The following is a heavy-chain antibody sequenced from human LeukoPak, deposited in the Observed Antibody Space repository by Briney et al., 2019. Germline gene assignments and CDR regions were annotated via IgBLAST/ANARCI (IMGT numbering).Heavy chain of an antibody. CDR3: ASTTYGDYDAFDI. V-gene: IGHV1-69*02. CDR1: GGTFSSYT. Sequence: SVKVSCKASGGTFSSYTISWVRQAPGQGLEWMGRIIPILGIANYAQKLQGRVTITADKSTSTAYMELGSLRSEDTAVYYCASTTYGDYDAFDIWGQGTMVTVSS. J-gene: IGHJ3*02. CDR2: IIPILGIA. D-gene: IGHD4-17*01.